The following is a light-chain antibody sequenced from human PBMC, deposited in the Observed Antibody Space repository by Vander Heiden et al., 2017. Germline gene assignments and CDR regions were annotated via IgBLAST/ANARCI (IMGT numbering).Light chain of an antibody. CDR2: DAS. Sequence: VLTQSPATLSLSPGERATLSCRASQSVSSYLAWYQQKPGQAPRLLIYDASNRATGIPARFSGSGSGTDFTLTISSLEPEDFAVYYCQQRSNWPRTFGQGTKVEIK. J-gene: IGKJ1*01. CDR1: QSVSSY. CDR3: QQRSNWPRT. V-gene: IGKV3-11*01.